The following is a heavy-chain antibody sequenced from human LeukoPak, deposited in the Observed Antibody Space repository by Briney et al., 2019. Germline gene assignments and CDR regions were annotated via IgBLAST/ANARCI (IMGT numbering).Heavy chain of an antibody. CDR2: ISGSGGST. Sequence: PGGSLRLSCAASGFTFSDCYMSWVRQAPGKGLEWVSAISGSGGSTYYADSVKGRFTISRDNSKNTLYLQMNSLRAEDTAIYYCAKLFTIFGVAPDYWGQGTLVTVSS. J-gene: IGHJ4*02. CDR1: GFTFSDCY. V-gene: IGHV3-23*01. D-gene: IGHD3-3*01. CDR3: AKLFTIFGVAPDY.